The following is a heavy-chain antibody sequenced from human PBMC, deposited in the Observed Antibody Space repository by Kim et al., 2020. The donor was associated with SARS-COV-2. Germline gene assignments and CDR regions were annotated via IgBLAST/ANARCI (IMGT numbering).Heavy chain of an antibody. J-gene: IGHJ6*03. D-gene: IGHD2-15*01. CDR2: MNPNSGNT. V-gene: IGHV1-8*01. CDR1: GYTFTSYD. CDR3: ARGGYCSGGSCYLSYYYYYYYMDV. Sequence: ASVKVSCKASGYTFTSYDINWVRQATGQGLEWMGWMNPNSGNTGYAQKFQGRVTMTRNTSISTACMELSSLRSEDTAVYYCARGGYCSGGSCYLSYYYYYYYMDVWGKGTTVTVSS.